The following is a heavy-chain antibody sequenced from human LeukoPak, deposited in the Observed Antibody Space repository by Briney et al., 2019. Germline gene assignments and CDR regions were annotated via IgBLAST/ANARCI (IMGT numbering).Heavy chain of an antibody. V-gene: IGHV4-4*07. CDR2: YASGTT. CDR3: ATGDQSFDN. Sequence: SETLSLTCSVSGASLTIYYWNWIRQPAGKGLEWIGRYASGTTAHNPSLKSQFTMSIDTSKNQISMKLTSVTAADTAVYYCATGDQSFDNWGQGILVTVTP. J-gene: IGHJ4*02. D-gene: IGHD7-27*01. CDR1: GASLTIYY.